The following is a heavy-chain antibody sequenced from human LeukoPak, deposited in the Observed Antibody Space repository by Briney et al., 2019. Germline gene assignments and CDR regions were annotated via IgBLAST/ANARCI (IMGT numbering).Heavy chain of an antibody. CDR3: ARGVAGTYYYYYMDV. CDR2: INPNSGDT. CDR1: GYTFTGYY. D-gene: IGHD6-19*01. J-gene: IGHJ6*03. V-gene: IGHV1-2*02. Sequence: ASVKVSCKASGYTFTGYYIHWVRQAPGQGLEWTGWINPNSGDTNYAQKFQGRVTMTRDTSISTAYMELSRLRSDDTALYYCARGVAGTYYYYYMDVWGKGTTVTVSS.